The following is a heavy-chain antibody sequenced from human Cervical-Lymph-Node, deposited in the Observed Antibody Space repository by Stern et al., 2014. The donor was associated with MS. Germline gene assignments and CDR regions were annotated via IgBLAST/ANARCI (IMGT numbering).Heavy chain of an antibody. J-gene: IGHJ4*02. Sequence: QVTLRESGPALVKPTQTLTLTCTFSGFSLSTTGMCLSWIRQPPGKALEWLALLDWDGDKYYSTALNTGLTISKDTSKNQVVLTMANMAPLDTATYFWVRAREGYYFDYWGQGIPVTVSS. CDR1: GFSLSTTGMC. D-gene: IGHD2-21*01. V-gene: IGHV2-70*01. CDR2: LDWDGDK. CDR3: VRAREGYYFDY.